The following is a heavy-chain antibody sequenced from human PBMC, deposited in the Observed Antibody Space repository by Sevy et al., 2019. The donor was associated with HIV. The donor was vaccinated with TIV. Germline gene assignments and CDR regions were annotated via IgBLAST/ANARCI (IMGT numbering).Heavy chain of an antibody. Sequence: GGSLRLSCAASGFTFDDYAMHWVRQAPGKGLEWVSGISCNSGSIGYADSVKGRFTISRDNAKNSLYLQMNSLRAEDTALYYCAKVRSGYSYGYDYWGQGTLVTVSS. CDR2: ISCNSGSI. J-gene: IGHJ4*02. V-gene: IGHV3-9*01. CDR3: AKVRSGYSYGYDY. CDR1: GFTFDDYA. D-gene: IGHD5-18*01.